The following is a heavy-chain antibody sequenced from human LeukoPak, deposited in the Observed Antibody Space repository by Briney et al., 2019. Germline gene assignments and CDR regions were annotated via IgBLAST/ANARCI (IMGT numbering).Heavy chain of an antibody. CDR3: AKEGGLQVGAIDY. CDR1: GFTFDDYA. D-gene: IGHD1-26*01. V-gene: IGHV3-9*01. J-gene: IGHJ4*02. CDR2: ISWNSGSM. Sequence: GGSLRLSCAASGFTFDDYAMHWVRQAPGKGLEWVSGISWNSGSMGYADSVKGRFTISRDNARNSLYLQMNSLRAEDTALYYCAKEGGLQVGAIDYWGQGTLVTVSS.